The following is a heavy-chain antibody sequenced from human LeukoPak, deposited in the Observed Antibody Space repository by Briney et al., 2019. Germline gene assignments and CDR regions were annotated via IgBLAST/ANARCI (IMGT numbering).Heavy chain of an antibody. Sequence: ASVKVSCKASGGTFSSYAISWVRQAPGQGLEWMGRINPNSGGTNYAQKFQGRVTMTRDTSISTAYMELSRLRSDDTAVYYCAREYSSSPWYFDVWGRGTLVTVSS. J-gene: IGHJ2*01. D-gene: IGHD6-6*01. V-gene: IGHV1-2*06. CDR1: GGTFSSYA. CDR3: AREYSSSPWYFDV. CDR2: INPNSGGT.